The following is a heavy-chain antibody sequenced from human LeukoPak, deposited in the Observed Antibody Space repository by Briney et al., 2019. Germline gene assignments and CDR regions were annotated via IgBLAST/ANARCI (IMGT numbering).Heavy chain of an antibody. CDR3: ASSIAGLRYFDWLSTH. CDR2: ISGSGGST. CDR1: GFTFSSYA. D-gene: IGHD3-9*01. J-gene: IGHJ4*02. Sequence: HPGGSLRLSCEASGFTFSSYAMSWFRQAPGKGLERVSAISGSGGSTYYADFVKGRFTISRDNSKNTLYLQMNSLRAEDTAVYYCASSIAGLRYFDWLSTHWGQGTLVTVSS. V-gene: IGHV3-23*01.